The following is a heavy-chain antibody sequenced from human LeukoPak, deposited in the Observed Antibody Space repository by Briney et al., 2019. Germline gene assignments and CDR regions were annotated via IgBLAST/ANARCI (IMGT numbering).Heavy chain of an antibody. J-gene: IGHJ4*02. CDR1: GYSFTSYW. CDR3: ARRVYSATLVSPFDY. Sequence: GESLKISCKGSGYSFTSYWIGWVRQMPGKGLEWMGIIYPGDSDTRYSPSFQGQVTISADKSISTAYLQWSSLKASDTAMYYCARRVYSATLVSPFDYWGQGTLVIVSS. CDR2: IYPGDSDT. V-gene: IGHV5-51*01. D-gene: IGHD5-18*01.